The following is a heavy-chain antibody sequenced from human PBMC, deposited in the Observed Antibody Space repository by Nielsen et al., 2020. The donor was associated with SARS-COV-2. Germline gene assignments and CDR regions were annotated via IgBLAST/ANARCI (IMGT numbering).Heavy chain of an antibody. J-gene: IGHJ4*02. CDR2: ISWNSGSI. CDR1: GFTFDDYA. V-gene: IGHV3-9*01. Sequence: SLKISCAASGFTFDDYAMHWVRQAPGKGLEWVSGISWNSGSIGYADSVKGRFTISRDNAKNSLYLQMSSLRAEDTALYYCAKGRGRYFDWLPLWGQGTLVTVSS. CDR3: AKGRGRYFDWLPL. D-gene: IGHD3-9*01.